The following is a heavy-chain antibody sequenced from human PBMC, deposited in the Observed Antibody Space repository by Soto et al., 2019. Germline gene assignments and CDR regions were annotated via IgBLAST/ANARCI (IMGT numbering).Heavy chain of an antibody. CDR1: GFTFNNYG. V-gene: IGHV3-30*18. CDR3: AKDKGIAASHGID. J-gene: IGHJ3*01. Sequence: QVQLVESGGGVVQPGRSLRLSCAASGFTFNNYGMHWVRQAPGKGLEWVAVISNDGSDKYYADSVKGRITISRDNSKNTVYLQMNSLRAEDTAVYYCAKDKGIAASHGIDWGQGTMVTVSS. D-gene: IGHD6-13*01. CDR2: ISNDGSDK.